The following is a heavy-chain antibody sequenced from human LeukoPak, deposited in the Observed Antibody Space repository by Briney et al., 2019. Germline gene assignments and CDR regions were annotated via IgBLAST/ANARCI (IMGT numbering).Heavy chain of an antibody. V-gene: IGHV3-23*01. D-gene: IGHD3-22*01. J-gene: IGHJ4*02. CDR3: AKDQSGYYRQFDS. Sequence: GGSLRLSCAASGFTFSRYAMSWVRQAPGKGLEWVSAISGSGSSTYYADSVKGRFNISGDNSHNTLHLQMNSLGGDDTAIYYCAKDQSGYYRQFDSWGQGTLVTVSS. CDR2: ISGSGSST. CDR1: GFTFSRYA.